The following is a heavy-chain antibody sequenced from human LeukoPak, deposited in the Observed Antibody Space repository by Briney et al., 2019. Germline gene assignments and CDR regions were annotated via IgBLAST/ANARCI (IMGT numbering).Heavy chain of an antibody. J-gene: IGHJ4*02. D-gene: IGHD3-22*01. CDR3: AREYYYDSSGYYYGD. CDR2: INPNSGGT. CDR1: GYTFTGYY. Sequence: ASVKVSCTASGYTFTGYYMHWVRQAPGQGLEWMGWINPNSGGTNYAQKFQGRVTMTRDTSISTAYMELSRLRSDDTAVYYCAREYYYDSSGYYYGDWGQGTLVTVSS. V-gene: IGHV1-2*02.